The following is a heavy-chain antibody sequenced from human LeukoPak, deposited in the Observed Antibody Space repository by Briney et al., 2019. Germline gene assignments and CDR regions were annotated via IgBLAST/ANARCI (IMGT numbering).Heavy chain of an antibody. J-gene: IGHJ4*02. CDR2: IYPGDSDT. CDR1: GYILTNNW. Sequence: GESLKISCKISGYILTNNWIGWVRQVPGKGLEWMGIIYPGDSDTRYSPSFQGQVTISADKSISTAYLQWSGLKASDTAMYYCARGATTKGIDYWGQGTLVTVSS. V-gene: IGHV5-51*01. CDR3: ARGATTKGIDY. D-gene: IGHD5-24*01.